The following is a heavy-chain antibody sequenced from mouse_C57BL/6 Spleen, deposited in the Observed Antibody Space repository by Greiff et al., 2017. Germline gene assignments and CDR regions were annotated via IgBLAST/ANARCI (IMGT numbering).Heavy chain of an antibody. CDR1: GYAFSSYW. J-gene: IGHJ3*01. Sequence: LVESGAELVKPGASVKISCKASGYAFSSYWMNWVKQRPGKGLEWIGQIYPGDGDTNYNGKFKGKATLTADKSSSTAYMQLSSLTSEDSAVXFCASQTTVVATPFAYWGQGTLVTVSA. CDR2: IYPGDGDT. D-gene: IGHD1-1*01. V-gene: IGHV1-80*01. CDR3: ASQTTVVATPFAY.